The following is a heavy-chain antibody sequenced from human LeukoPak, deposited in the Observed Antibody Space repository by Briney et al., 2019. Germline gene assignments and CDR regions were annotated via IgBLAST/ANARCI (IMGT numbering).Heavy chain of an antibody. CDR3: ATDGAGFDT. Sequence: PGGSLRLSCAASGFTFNDYYMSWIRQAPGKGLEWLSYINIGGTNTHYADSVKGRFTISRDNAKKSLYLEMNNLRAEDTSVYYCATDGAGFDTWGQGVLVTVSS. CDR2: INIGGTNT. V-gene: IGHV3-11*01. J-gene: IGHJ5*02. CDR1: GFTFNDYY.